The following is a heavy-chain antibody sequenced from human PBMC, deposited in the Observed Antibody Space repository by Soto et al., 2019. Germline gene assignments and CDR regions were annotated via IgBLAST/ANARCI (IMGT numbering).Heavy chain of an antibody. CDR3: ARTLSGGFDY. CDR2: IHNGRST. J-gene: IGHJ4*02. Sequence: SESLSLTSIRSGDDMSCHSWRWIRQPPGKGLEWLAYIHNGRSTNYNPSLMSRVSISLDTSKSQFSLNLNSVTAADTAVYYCARTLSGGFDYWGQGTLVTVS. CDR1: GDDMSCHS. V-gene: IGHV4-59*11.